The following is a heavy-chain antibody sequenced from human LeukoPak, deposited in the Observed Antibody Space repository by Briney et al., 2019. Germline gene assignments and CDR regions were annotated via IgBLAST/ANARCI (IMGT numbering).Heavy chain of an antibody. Sequence: SESLSLTCTVSGGSISSGGYYWSWIRQHPGKGLEWIGYIYYSGSTYYNPSLKSRVTISVDTSKNQFSLKLSSVTAADTAVYYCARRPYDAFDIWGQGTMVTVSS. J-gene: IGHJ3*02. V-gene: IGHV4-31*03. D-gene: IGHD6-6*01. CDR1: GGSISSGGYY. CDR3: ARRPYDAFDI. CDR2: IYYSGST.